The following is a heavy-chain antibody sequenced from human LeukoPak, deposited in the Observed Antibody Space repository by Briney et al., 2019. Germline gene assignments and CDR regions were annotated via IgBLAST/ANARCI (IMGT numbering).Heavy chain of an antibody. CDR1: GYTFTSYG. V-gene: IGHV1-18*01. CDR2: ISAYNGNT. J-gene: IGHJ4*02. CDR3: ARAPFNTYYYDSSGYYYPNYFDY. Sequence: ASVKVSCKASGYTFTSYGTSWVRHDPGQELEWMGWISAYNGNTNYAQKLQGRVTMTTDTSTSTAYMELRSLRSDDTAVYYCARAPFNTYYYDSSGYYYPNYFDYWGQGTLVTVSS. D-gene: IGHD3-22*01.